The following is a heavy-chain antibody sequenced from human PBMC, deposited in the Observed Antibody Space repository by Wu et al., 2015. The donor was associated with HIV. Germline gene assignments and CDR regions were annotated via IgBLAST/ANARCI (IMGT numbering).Heavy chain of an antibody. CDR3: ARERREYYDSSGYYSIADY. Sequence: QVQLVQSGAEVKKPGSSVKVSCKASGGTFSSYAISWVRQAPGQGLEWMGGIIPIFGTANYAQKFQGRVTITTDESTSTAYMELSSLRSEDTAVYYCARERREYYDSSGYYSIADYWGQGTLVTVSS. CDR1: GGTFSSYA. V-gene: IGHV1-69*01. D-gene: IGHD3-22*01. CDR2: IIPIFGTA. J-gene: IGHJ4*02.